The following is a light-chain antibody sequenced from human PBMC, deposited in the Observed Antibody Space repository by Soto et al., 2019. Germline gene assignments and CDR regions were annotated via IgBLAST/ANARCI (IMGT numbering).Light chain of an antibody. CDR2: AAS. CDR3: QESYTTPRT. V-gene: IGKV1-39*01. Sequence: DIPMTQSPSSLSASVGDRVAITCRASQSISSYLNWYQQKPGKAPKLLIHAASSLQSGVPSRFSGSGSGTDFTLTISSLQPEDVATYYCQESYTTPRTFGEGTKLEIK. CDR1: QSISSY. J-gene: IGKJ2*01.